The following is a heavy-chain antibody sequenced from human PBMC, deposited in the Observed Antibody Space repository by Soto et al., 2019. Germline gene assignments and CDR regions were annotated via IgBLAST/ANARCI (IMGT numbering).Heavy chain of an antibody. CDR2: ISWNSGAV. Sequence: EVQVVESGGGLVQPGRSLTLSCAASGFRFEDYAMHWVRQAPGKGLEWLSSISWNSGAVGYAASVKGRFTVSRDNAKNSLDLQMISLRVEDTALYFCVKGNSGWSPGAFDVWGQGTMVSVSS. J-gene: IGHJ3*01. V-gene: IGHV3-9*01. CDR3: VKGNSGWSPGAFDV. CDR1: GFRFEDYA. D-gene: IGHD6-19*01.